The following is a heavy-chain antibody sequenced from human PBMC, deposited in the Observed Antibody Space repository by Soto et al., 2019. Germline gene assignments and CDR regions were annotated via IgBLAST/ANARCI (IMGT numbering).Heavy chain of an antibody. CDR2: ISYDGSNK. Sequence: PGGSLRLSCAASGFTFSSYGMHWVRQAPGKGLEWVAVISYDGSNKYYADSVKGRFTISRDNSKNTLYLQMNSLRAEDTAVYYCVKDAVIILLWPPGRFDPWGQRTLV. D-gene: IGHD3-3*01. J-gene: IGHJ5*02. CDR3: VKDAVIILLWPPGRFDP. V-gene: IGHV3-30*18. CDR1: GFTFSSYG.